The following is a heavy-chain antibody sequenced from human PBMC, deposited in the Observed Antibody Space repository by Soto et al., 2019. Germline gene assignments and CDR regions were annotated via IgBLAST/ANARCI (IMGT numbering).Heavy chain of an antibody. J-gene: IGHJ6*02. Sequence: DVQVLASGGDLVQPGGSLRLSCAASGFTFNSYAMSWVRQAPGKGLEWVSSVSAGGDMTYYSDSVKGRFTISRDNSNNALFLQMNSLRIEDTALYYCARGDRGGSGSPASYYYSGLDVWGQGTTVTVS. CDR1: GFTFNSYA. CDR2: VSAGGDMT. CDR3: ARGDRGGSGSPASYYYSGLDV. D-gene: IGHD3-10*01. V-gene: IGHV3-23*01.